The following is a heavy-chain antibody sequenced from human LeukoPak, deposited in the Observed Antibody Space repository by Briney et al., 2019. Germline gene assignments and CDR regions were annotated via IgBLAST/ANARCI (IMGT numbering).Heavy chain of an antibody. Sequence: ASVKVSCEASGYTFTGYYMHWVRQAPGQGLEWMGWINPNSGGTNYAQKFQGRVTMTRDTSISTAYMELSRLRSDDTAVYYCARGTEYYDFWSGYDGLTPFDYWGQGTLVTVSS. D-gene: IGHD3-3*01. V-gene: IGHV1-2*02. CDR2: INPNSGGT. CDR3: ARGTEYYDFWSGYDGLTPFDY. J-gene: IGHJ4*02. CDR1: GYTFTGYY.